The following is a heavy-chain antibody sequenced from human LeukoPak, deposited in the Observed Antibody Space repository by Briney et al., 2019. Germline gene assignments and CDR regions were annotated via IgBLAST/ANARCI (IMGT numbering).Heavy chain of an antibody. CDR3: ARDRYGGYFDY. D-gene: IGHD3-10*01. V-gene: IGHV4-34*01. CDR2: INHSGST. CDR1: GGSCSGYY. Sequence: KPSETLSLTCAVYGGSCSGYYWSWIRQPPGKGLEWIGEINHSGSTNYNPSLKSRVTISVDTSKNQFSLKLSSVTAADTAVYYCARDRYGGYFDYWGQGTLVTVSS. J-gene: IGHJ4*02.